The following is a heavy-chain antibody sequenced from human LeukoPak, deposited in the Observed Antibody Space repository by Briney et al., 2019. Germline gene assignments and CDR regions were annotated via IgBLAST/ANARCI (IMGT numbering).Heavy chain of an antibody. V-gene: IGHV3-7*01. CDR3: ARVESSGYFDY. CDR2: IKQDGSEK. CDR1: GFTFSSYW. Sequence: GGSLRPSCAASGFTFSSYWMSWVRQAPGKGLEWVANIKQDGSEKYYVDSVKGRFTISRDDAKNSLYLQMNSLRAEDTAVYYCARVESSGYFDYWGQGTLVTVSS. J-gene: IGHJ4*02. D-gene: IGHD3-22*01.